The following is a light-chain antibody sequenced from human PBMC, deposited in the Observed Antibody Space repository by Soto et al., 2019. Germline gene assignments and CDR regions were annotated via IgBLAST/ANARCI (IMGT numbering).Light chain of an antibody. CDR2: GAS. CDR1: QSVSSN. J-gene: IGKJ4*01. V-gene: IGKV3-15*01. CDR3: QQYNNWPPLI. Sequence: EIEMTQSPATLSVTPGERATLSCRASQSVSSNLAWYQQKPDQAPRLLIYGASTRATGIPARFSGSGSGTEFTLTISSLQSEDFAVYYCQQYNNWPPLIFGGGTKVEIK.